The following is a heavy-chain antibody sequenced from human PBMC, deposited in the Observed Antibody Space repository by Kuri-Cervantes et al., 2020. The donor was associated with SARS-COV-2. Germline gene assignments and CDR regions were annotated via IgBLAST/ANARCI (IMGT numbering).Heavy chain of an antibody. CDR2: INPSGGST. D-gene: IGHD5-18*01. CDR3: ARSGYTYGYYFSAFDI. CDR1: GYTFTSYY. V-gene: IGHV1-46*01. J-gene: IGHJ3*02. Sequence: ASVKVSCKASGYTFTSYYMHWVRQAPGQGLEWMGIINPSGGSTSYAQKFQGRVTMTRDTSTSTVYMELSSLRSEDTAVYYCARSGYTYGYYFSAFDIWGQGTMVTVSS.